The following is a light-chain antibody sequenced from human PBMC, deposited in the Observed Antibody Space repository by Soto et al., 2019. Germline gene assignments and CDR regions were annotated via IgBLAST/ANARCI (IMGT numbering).Light chain of an antibody. CDR2: DVS. V-gene: IGLV2-14*01. CDR3: SSYTSSSNLVV. CDR1: SSDVGGYNY. Sequence: QSALTQPASVSGSPGQSITISCTGTSSDVGGYNYVSWYQQHPGKAPKLMIYDVSNRPSGVSNRFSGSKSGNTASLTISGLQAEDEADYYCSSYTSSSNLVVFGGGNKVTVL. J-gene: IGLJ2*01.